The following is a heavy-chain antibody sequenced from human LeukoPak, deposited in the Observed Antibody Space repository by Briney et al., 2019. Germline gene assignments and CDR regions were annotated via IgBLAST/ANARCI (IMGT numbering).Heavy chain of an antibody. CDR3: ANGRGYSYGPKGEFNY. Sequence: GRSLRLSCAASGFTFSSYGMPWVRQAPGKGLEWVAVISYDGSNKYYADSVKGRFTISRDNSKNTLYLQMNSLRAEDTAVYYCANGRGYSYGPKGEFNYWGQGTLVTVSS. J-gene: IGHJ4*02. V-gene: IGHV3-30*18. CDR1: GFTFSSYG. D-gene: IGHD5-18*01. CDR2: ISYDGSNK.